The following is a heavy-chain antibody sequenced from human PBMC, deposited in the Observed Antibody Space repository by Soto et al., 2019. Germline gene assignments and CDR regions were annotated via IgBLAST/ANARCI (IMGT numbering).Heavy chain of an antibody. J-gene: IGHJ4*02. CDR1: GFTFSSYA. D-gene: IGHD3-22*01. Sequence: PGGSLTLSCAASGFTFSSYAMSWVRQALGKGLEWVSAISGSGGSTYYADSVQGRLTISRDNSKNTLYLQMNSLRAEDTAVYYCAKDSIDRYYYDSSSFDYWGQGTLVTV. CDR2: ISGSGGST. CDR3: AKDSIDRYYYDSSSFDY. V-gene: IGHV3-23*01.